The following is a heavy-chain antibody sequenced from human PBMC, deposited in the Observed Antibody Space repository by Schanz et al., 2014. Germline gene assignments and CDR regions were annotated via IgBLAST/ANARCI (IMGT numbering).Heavy chain of an antibody. V-gene: IGHV3-30*04. CDR1: GFTFRSYG. CDR3: ARDRQQLVGRIGYYYGMDV. J-gene: IGHJ6*02. CDR2: ISYDGSHK. D-gene: IGHD6-13*01. Sequence: QVVLMESGGGVVRPGRSVRLSCVASGFTFRSYGMHWVRQAPGKGLEWVAVISYDGSHKDYADSVKGRFTISRDNSKNTLYLQMNSLRAEDTAVYYCARDRQQLVGRIGYYYGMDVWGQGTTVTVSS.